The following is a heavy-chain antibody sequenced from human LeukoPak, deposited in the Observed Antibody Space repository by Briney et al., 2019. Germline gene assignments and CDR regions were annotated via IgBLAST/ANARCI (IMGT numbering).Heavy chain of an antibody. CDR2: ISAYNGNT. CDR3: ARDLNWGFDY. Sequence: GESLKISCKGSGYTFTSYGISWVRQAPGQGLEWMGWISAYNGNTNYAQKLQGRVTMTTDTSTSTAYMELRSLRSDDTAVYYCARDLNWGFDYWGQGTLVTVSS. J-gene: IGHJ4*02. D-gene: IGHD7-27*01. CDR1: GYTFTSYG. V-gene: IGHV1-18*01.